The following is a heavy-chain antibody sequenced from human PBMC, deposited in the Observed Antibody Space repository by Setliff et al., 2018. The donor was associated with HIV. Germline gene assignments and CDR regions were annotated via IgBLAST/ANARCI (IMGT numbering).Heavy chain of an antibody. V-gene: IGHV1-46*01. D-gene: IGHD3-22*01. J-gene: IGHJ4*01. CDR3: ARSGYYGSSGEPSYFDY. Sequence: ASVKVSCKPSGYSFTNHYMHWVRQAPGQGLEWMGVINPTGGSTRNTQKFQGRVAMTRDTSTSTVYMELSSLRSEDTAVYYCARSGYYGSSGEPSYFDYWG. CDR1: GYSFTNHY. CDR2: INPTGGST.